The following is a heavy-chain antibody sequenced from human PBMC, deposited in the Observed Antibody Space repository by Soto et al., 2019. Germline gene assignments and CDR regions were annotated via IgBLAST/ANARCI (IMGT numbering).Heavy chain of an antibody. CDR2: ISGGGTST. V-gene: IGHV3-23*01. Sequence: GGSLRLSCASSGFTFRSYGMSWVRQTPGKGLEWVSAISGGGTSTYYTDSVKGRFTISRDNSKNTLYLQMNSLRAEDTAVYYCASSGYYDYWGQGTLVTVSS. J-gene: IGHJ4*02. CDR3: ASSGYYDY. D-gene: IGHD3-3*01. CDR1: GFTFRSYG.